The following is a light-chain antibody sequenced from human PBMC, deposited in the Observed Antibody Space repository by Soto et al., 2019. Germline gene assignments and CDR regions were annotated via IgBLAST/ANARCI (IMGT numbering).Light chain of an antibody. CDR2: KFS. J-gene: IGKJ1*01. Sequence: DVAMTQSPLSLPVTLGQPASISCRSSQTLVYSDVNTFLNWSQQRPGQSPRRQIYKFSNRDCGVPDRFSGSGSGTVLTLKISRVEAEGVGIYSCMQGTHWPPTCGQGTKVEIK. CDR1: QTLVYSDVNTF. V-gene: IGKV2-30*01. CDR3: MQGTHWPPT.